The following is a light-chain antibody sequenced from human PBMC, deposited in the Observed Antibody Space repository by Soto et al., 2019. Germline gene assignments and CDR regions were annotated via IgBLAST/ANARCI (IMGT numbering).Light chain of an antibody. CDR2: DAS. CDR1: QDLSTY. CDR3: QPRAHGGGV. Sequence: ENVLTQSPASLSLSPGERATLSCRSSQDLSTYLAWYQHKPGQAPRLLIYDASKRATGIPARLSGRGSGLDFSLTIGSLENEDFPDYYCQPRAHGGGVFGGGTKVAI. J-gene: IGKJ4*01. V-gene: IGKV3-11*01.